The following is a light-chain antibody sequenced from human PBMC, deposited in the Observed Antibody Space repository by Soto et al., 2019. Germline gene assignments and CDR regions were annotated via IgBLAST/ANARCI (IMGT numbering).Light chain of an antibody. CDR1: QSINRW. Sequence: DIQMTQSPSTLSASVGDRVTITCRASQSINRWLAWYQQKPGKAPKVLIYDVSTLESGVPSRFSGTGSETDFTLTISSLQPDDYATYYCHQYNTFWTFGQGTKVEIK. J-gene: IGKJ1*01. V-gene: IGKV1-5*01. CDR3: HQYNTFWT. CDR2: DVS.